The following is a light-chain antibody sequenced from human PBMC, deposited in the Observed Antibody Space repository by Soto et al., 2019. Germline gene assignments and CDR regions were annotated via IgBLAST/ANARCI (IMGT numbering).Light chain of an antibody. CDR1: QSVRRN. CDR3: QHYDNWPYT. J-gene: IGKJ2*01. V-gene: IGKV3-15*01. CDR2: DAS. Sequence: EIVMTQSPATLSVSPGERATLSCRASQSVRRNLAWYQQKPGQAPRILIYDASTRATGIPARFSGSGSGTEFTLTINSLQSEDFAVYYCQHYDNWPYTFGQGTNVEIK.